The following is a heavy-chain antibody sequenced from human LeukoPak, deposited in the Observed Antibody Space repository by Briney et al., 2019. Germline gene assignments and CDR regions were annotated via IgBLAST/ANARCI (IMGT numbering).Heavy chain of an antibody. V-gene: IGHV3-30*02. CDR2: VWNDGSKT. Sequence: PGGSLRLSCAASGFIFSGYGMYWVRQAPGKGLEWVADVWNDGSKTYYADSVKGRFTISRDNSKSTLYLQMDSLRADDTAVYYCAKAGDGYYRWGQGTLVTVSS. J-gene: IGHJ5*02. CDR3: AKAGDGYYR. CDR1: GFIFSGYG. D-gene: IGHD3-22*01.